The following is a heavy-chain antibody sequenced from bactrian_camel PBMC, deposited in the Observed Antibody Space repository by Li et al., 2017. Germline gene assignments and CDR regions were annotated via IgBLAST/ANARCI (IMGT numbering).Heavy chain of an antibody. V-gene: IGHV3S53*01. CDR1: GSTSCDHG. Sequence: HVQLVESGGGSVQAGESLRLACVASGSTSCDHGMSWWRQAPGKEREGVAVIDSDGLAKYADSVKGRFTISQDNAKNTLYLQMNSLKPEDTAMYYCAAGGGNGAFCYTGERSMDYWGQGTQVTVS. J-gene: IGHJ4*01. D-gene: IGHD2*01. CDR3: AAGGGNGAFCYTGERSMDY. CDR2: IDSDGLA.